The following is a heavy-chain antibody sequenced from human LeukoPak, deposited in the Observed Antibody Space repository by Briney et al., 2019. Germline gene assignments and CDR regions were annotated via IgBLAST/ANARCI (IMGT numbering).Heavy chain of an antibody. Sequence: GGCLRLSCAASGFTFSSYGMHWVRQAPGKGLEWVAVISYDGSKKYYADSVKGRFTISRDNSKNTLYLQMNSLRAEDTAVYYCARGLSGYSYGYDTAYYGMDVWGQGTTVTVSS. J-gene: IGHJ6*02. D-gene: IGHD5-18*01. V-gene: IGHV3-30*03. CDR3: ARGLSGYSYGYDTAYYGMDV. CDR2: ISYDGSKK. CDR1: GFTFSSYG.